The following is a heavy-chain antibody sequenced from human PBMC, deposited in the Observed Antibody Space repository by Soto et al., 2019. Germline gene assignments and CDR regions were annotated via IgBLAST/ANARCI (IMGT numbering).Heavy chain of an antibody. CDR1: GFTLSSFS. V-gene: IGHV3-21*02. Sequence: EVQLVESGGGLVKPGGSLRLSCVASGFTLSSFSMSWIRQTPGKGLEWVSSITTGNDYISYADSLKGRFTISRDNAKNSLFLQMNSLKADDTALYFCARDSYSSLFDSWGQGNLVTVSS. CDR3: ARDSYSSLFDS. J-gene: IGHJ5*01. CDR2: ITTGNDYI. D-gene: IGHD6-19*01.